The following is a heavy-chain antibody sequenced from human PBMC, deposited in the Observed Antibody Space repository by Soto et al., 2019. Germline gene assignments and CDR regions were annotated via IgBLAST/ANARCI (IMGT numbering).Heavy chain of an antibody. V-gene: IGHV1-69*01. Sequence: QVQLVQSGAEVKKTGSSVKVSCKASGGTFSSYAISWVRQAPGQGLEWMGGIIPIFGTANYAQKFQGRVTITADESTSTAYMELSSLRSEDTAVYYCARTHYYDSSGYLSGFDYWGQGTLVTVSS. J-gene: IGHJ4*02. CDR1: GGTFSSYA. CDR3: ARTHYYDSSGYLSGFDY. D-gene: IGHD3-22*01. CDR2: IIPIFGTA.